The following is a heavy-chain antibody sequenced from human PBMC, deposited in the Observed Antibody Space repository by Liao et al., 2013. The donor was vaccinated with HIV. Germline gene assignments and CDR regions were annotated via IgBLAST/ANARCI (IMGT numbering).Heavy chain of an antibody. CDR3: ATPKGSVWAFDI. V-gene: IGHV4-4*07. CDR2: IYSSGSA. Sequence: QVQLQESGPGLVKPSETLSLTCTVSGGSISSYYWSWIRQPAGKGLEWIGRIYSSGSANYNPSLKSRVTISVDTSKNQFSLKLSSVTAADTAVYYCATPKGSVWAFDIWGQGTMVTVSS. D-gene: IGHD3-10*01. CDR1: GGSISSYY. J-gene: IGHJ3*02.